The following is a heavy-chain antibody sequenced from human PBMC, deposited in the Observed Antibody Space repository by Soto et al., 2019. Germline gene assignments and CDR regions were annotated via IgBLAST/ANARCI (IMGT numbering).Heavy chain of an antibody. J-gene: IGHJ4*02. CDR3: ATWGAVNRPFDY. Sequence: QVPLVQSGAEVKKPGASVKVSCKASGYTFTSYAMHWVRQAPGQRLEWMGWINAGNGNTKYSQKFQGRVTITRDTSASTAYMELSSLRSEDTAVYYCATWGAVNRPFDYWGQGTLVTVSS. CDR1: GYTFTSYA. CDR2: INAGNGNT. D-gene: IGHD3-16*01. V-gene: IGHV1-3*01.